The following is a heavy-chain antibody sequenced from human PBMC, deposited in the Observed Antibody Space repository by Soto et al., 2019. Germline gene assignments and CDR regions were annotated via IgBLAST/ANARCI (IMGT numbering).Heavy chain of an antibody. CDR2: IRTISSAI. D-gene: IGHD2-15*01. V-gene: IGHV3-48*02. J-gene: IGHJ4*02. CDR1: GFTFVDYP. CDR3: ARETPSFDS. Sequence: WGSLRLSCAASGFTFVDYPINCVRQAPLKWLEWVSSIRTISSAIYFADSVRGRFTISRDNARNSLYLQMTSLRDEDAAVYYCARETPSFDSWGQGTLVTVSS.